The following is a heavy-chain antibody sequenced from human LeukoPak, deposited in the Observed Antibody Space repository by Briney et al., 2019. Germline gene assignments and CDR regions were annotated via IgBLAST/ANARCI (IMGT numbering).Heavy chain of an antibody. D-gene: IGHD5-12*01. J-gene: IGHJ4*02. V-gene: IGHV3-48*03. CDR3: ARDGRGYSGYDPFDY. CDR2: ISSSGSTI. CDR1: GFTFSSYE. Sequence: GGSLRLSCAASGFTFSSYEMNWVRQAPGEGLEWVSYISSSGSTIYYADSVKGRFTISRDNAKNSLYLQMNSLRAEDTAVYYCARDGRGYSGYDPFDYWGQGTLVTVSS.